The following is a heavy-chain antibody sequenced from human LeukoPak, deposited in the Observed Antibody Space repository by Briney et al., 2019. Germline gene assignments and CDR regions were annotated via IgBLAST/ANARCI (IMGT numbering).Heavy chain of an antibody. V-gene: IGHV4-34*01. CDR3: ARRMVYCSGGSCSKPWYFDY. Sequence: SEPLSLPCAVSGGSFIGYYWSWIRRPPGKGLEWIGEINHSGSTNYNPSLKSRVTISVDTSKNQFSLKLSSVTAADTAVYYCARRMVYCSGGSCSKPWYFDYWGQGTLVTVSS. CDR1: GGSFIGYY. J-gene: IGHJ4*02. D-gene: IGHD2-15*01. CDR2: INHSGST.